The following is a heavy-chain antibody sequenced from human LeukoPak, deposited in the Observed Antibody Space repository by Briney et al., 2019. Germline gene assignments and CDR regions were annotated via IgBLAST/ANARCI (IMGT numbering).Heavy chain of an antibody. CDR2: ISSSSTI. J-gene: IGHJ4*02. CDR3: ARDQYGAYAIDY. V-gene: IGHV3-48*02. Sequence: GGSLRLSCEASGFTFSSSAMSWVRQVPGKGLEWVSYISSSSTIYYANSVKGRFTMSRDNAKNSLYLQMNSLRDEDTAVYYCARDQYGAYAIDYWGQGTLVTVSS. D-gene: IGHD4-17*01. CDR1: GFTFSSSA.